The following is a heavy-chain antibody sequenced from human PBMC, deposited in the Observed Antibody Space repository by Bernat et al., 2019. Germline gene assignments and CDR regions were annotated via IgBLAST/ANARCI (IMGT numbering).Heavy chain of an antibody. J-gene: IGHJ5*02. CDR2: IYYSGNT. D-gene: IGHD2-2*01. CDR1: GGSISSSSNYF. Sequence: QLQVQESGPGLVKPSETLSLTCTVSGGSISSSSNYFWGWIRQPPGKGLEWVGCIYYSGNTYYNPSLKSRDTIAVDTTKSQFSLAVRFVTAADTAVYYCARHGTIVVAPNPQGFDPWGQGTLVTVSS. V-gene: IGHV4-39*01. CDR3: ARHGTIVVAPNPQGFDP.